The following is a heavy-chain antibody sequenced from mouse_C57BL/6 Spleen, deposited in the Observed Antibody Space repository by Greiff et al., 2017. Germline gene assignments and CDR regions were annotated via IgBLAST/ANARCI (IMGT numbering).Heavy chain of an antibody. CDR3: ASSPVYYFDY. CDR1: GYTFTSYW. D-gene: IGHD6-1*01. J-gene: IGHJ2*01. V-gene: IGHV1-74*04. CDR2: IHPSDSDT. Sequence: VQLQQPGAELVKPGASVKVSCKASGYTFTSYWMNWVKQSPGQGLEWIGSIHPSDSDTNYNQNFKGKATLPVDTSSSTAYLQLSSLTSEDSAVYYCASSPVYYFDYWGQGTTLTVSS.